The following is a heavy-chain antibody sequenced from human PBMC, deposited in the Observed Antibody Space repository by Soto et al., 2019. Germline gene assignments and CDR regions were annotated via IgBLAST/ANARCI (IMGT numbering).Heavy chain of an antibody. D-gene: IGHD6-6*01. Sequence: QVQLVQSGAEVKKPGSSVKVSCKASGGTFSSYAISWVRQAPGQGLEWMGGIIPIFGTANYAQKFQGRVTITADKSRSTAYMELSSLRSEDTAVYYCARVKSHIAARLGWFDPWGQGTLVTVSS. CDR1: GGTFSSYA. V-gene: IGHV1-69*06. CDR2: IIPIFGTA. J-gene: IGHJ5*02. CDR3: ARVKSHIAARLGWFDP.